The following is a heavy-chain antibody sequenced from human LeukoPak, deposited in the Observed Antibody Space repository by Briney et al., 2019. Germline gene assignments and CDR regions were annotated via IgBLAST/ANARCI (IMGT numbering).Heavy chain of an antibody. V-gene: IGHV1-2*06. CDR2: INPNSGGT. CDR1: GYTFTGYY. J-gene: IGHJ5*02. D-gene: IGHD3-22*01. CDR3: ARGRVYYDSSGLPIMS. Sequence: ASVKVSCKASGYTFTGYYMHWVRQAPGQGLEWMGRINPNSGGTNYAQKFQGRVTMTRDTSISTAYMELSRLRSDDTAVYYCARGRVYYDSSGLPIMSWGQGTLVTVSS.